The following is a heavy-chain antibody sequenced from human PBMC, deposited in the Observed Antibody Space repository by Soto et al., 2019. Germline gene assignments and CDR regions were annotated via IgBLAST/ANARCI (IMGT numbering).Heavy chain of an antibody. Sequence: PGGSLRLSCTASGFTFGAYAVSWARQAPGKGLEWVGFIRGKAYSGTTEYAASVKGRFVISRDDSKSIAYLQMNSLKTEDTGVYYCSRVTPYSYETSGYPHYWGQGTLVTVSS. CDR1: GFTFGAYA. CDR3: SRVTPYSYETSGYPHY. V-gene: IGHV3-49*04. J-gene: IGHJ4*02. D-gene: IGHD3-22*01. CDR2: IRGKAYSGTT.